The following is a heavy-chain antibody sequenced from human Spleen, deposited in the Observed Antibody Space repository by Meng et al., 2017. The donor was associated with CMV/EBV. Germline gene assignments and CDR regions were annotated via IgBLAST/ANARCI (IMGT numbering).Heavy chain of an antibody. CDR3: ARIRFLQWLSDFDY. Sequence: SGFTLSDFYMSWIRQAPGKGLEWVSYISSSSSTKYYTDSVKGRFTISRDNAKNSLYLQMDSLRAEDTAVYFCARIRFLQWLSDFDYWGQGTLVTVSS. CDR1: GFTLSDFY. CDR2: ISSSSSTK. J-gene: IGHJ4*02. V-gene: IGHV3-11*04. D-gene: IGHD3-3*01.